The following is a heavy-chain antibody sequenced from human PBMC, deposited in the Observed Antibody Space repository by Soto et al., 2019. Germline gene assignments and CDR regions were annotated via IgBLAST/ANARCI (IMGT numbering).Heavy chain of an antibody. CDR2: IIPIFGTA. CDR1: GGTFSSYA. Sequence: SVKVSCKASGGTFSSYAISWVRQAPGQGLEWMGGIIPIFGTANYAQKFQGRVTITADESTSTAYMELSSLRSEDTAVYYCARSAVAGPNYYNNGMDVWGQGTTVTVSS. CDR3: ARSAVAGPNYYNNGMDV. J-gene: IGHJ6*02. V-gene: IGHV1-69*13. D-gene: IGHD6-19*01.